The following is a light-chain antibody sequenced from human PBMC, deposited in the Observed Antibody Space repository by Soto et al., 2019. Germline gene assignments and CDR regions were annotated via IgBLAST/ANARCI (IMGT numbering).Light chain of an antibody. Sequence: QSALTQPPSASGSPGQAVTISCTGTSSDVGGYNDVSWYQQHPGKAPKLMIYEVSKRPSGVPDRFSGSKSGNTASLTISGLQADDEADYYCSSYTTSSTYVFGTGTKVTVL. CDR1: SSDVGGYND. CDR3: SSYTTSSTYV. J-gene: IGLJ1*01. V-gene: IGLV2-8*01. CDR2: EVS.